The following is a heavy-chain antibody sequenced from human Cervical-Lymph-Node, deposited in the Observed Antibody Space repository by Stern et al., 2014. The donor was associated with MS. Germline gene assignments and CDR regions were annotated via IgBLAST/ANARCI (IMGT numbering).Heavy chain of an antibody. D-gene: IGHD4-11*01. V-gene: IGHV4-31*11. CDR3: ARNEGLQSWYFDN. Sequence: QVQLQESGPGLVKPSQTLSLTCAVSGGSISSGDYYWGWIRQHPGKGLEWIAYMYYSGSTYYNPSLKSRVVISLDKSKNEISLKLSSVTAADTAVYYCARNEGLQSWYFDNWGEGTLVTVSS. CDR1: GGSISSGDYY. CDR2: MYYSGST. J-gene: IGHJ4*02.